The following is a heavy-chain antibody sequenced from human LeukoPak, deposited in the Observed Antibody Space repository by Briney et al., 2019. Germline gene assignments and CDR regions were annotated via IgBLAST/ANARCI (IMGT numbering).Heavy chain of an antibody. J-gene: IGHJ6*03. Sequence: ASVKVSCKASGYTFTGYYMHWVRQAPGQGLEWMGWISPNSGTAIYAQKFQGRVTMTRDTSISTAYMELRRLRSDDTAVYFCARYYSNYGGDHYYMDVWGKGTTVTVSS. CDR1: GYTFTGYY. V-gene: IGHV1-2*02. D-gene: IGHD4-11*01. CDR2: ISPNSGTA. CDR3: ARYYSNYGGDHYYMDV.